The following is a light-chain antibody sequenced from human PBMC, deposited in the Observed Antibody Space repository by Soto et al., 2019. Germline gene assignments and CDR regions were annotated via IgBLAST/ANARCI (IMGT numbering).Light chain of an antibody. J-gene: IGLJ2*01. V-gene: IGLV2-8*01. CDR2: EVN. CDR3: SSYAGSNNVI. CDR1: SSDVGGYDY. Sequence: QSALTQPPSASGSPGQSVTISCTGTSSDVGGYDYVSWYQQHPGKAPKLIIYEVNKRPSGVPDRFSGSKSGNTASLTVSGRQAEDEADYYCSSYAGSNNVIFGGGTKLTVL.